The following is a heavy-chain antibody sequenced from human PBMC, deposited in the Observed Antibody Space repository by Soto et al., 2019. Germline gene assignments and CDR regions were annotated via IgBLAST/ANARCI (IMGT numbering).Heavy chain of an antibody. V-gene: IGHV3-53*01. D-gene: IGHD6-19*01. CDR3: ARAPPLAGVYYMDV. CDR1: GFTVSSNY. J-gene: IGHJ6*03. CDR2: IYSGGST. Sequence: GGSLRLSCAASGFTVSSNYMSWVRQAPGKGLEWVSVIYSGGSTYYADSVKGRFTISRDNSKNTLYLQMNSLRAEDTAVYYCARAPPLAGVYYMDVWGKGTTVTVSS.